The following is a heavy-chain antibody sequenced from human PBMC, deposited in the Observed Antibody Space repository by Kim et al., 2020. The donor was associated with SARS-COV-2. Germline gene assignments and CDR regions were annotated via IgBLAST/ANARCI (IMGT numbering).Heavy chain of an antibody. J-gene: IGHJ4*02. CDR1: GFTFSSYG. V-gene: IGHV3-33*06. CDR3: AKDGSPSYDISGYDY. D-gene: IGHD3-22*01. Sequence: GGSLRLSCAASGFTFSSYGMHWVRQAPGKGLEWVAVIWYDGSNKYYADSVKGRFTISRDNSKNTLYLQMNSLRAEDTAVYYCAKDGSPSYDISGYDYWGQGTLVTVSS. CDR2: IWYDGSNK.